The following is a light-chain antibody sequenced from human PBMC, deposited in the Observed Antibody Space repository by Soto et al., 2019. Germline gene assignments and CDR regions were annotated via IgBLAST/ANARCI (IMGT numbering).Light chain of an antibody. J-gene: IGKJ3*01. V-gene: IGKV3-20*01. CDR1: QSVSSSY. CDR3: QHYGSSAL. CDR2: GAS. Sequence: EIVLTQSPGTLSLSPGERATLSCRASQSVSSSYLAWYQQQPGQAPRLLIYGASSRATGIPDRFSGSGSGTDFTLTISRLEPEDFAVYYCQHYGSSALFGPGTKVDIK.